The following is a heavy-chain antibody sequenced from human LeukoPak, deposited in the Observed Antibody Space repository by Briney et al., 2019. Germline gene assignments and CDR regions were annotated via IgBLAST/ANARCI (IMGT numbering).Heavy chain of an antibody. CDR1: GYTFTSYG. Sequence: GASVKVSCKASGYTFTSYGISWVRQAPGQGLEWMGWISAYNGNTNYAQKLQGRVTMTTDTSTSTAYMELRSLRSDDTAVYYCARGVYMVRGVISKGYFDYWGQGTLVTVSS. CDR2: ISAYNGNT. CDR3: ARGVYMVRGVISKGYFDY. V-gene: IGHV1-18*01. D-gene: IGHD3-10*01. J-gene: IGHJ4*02.